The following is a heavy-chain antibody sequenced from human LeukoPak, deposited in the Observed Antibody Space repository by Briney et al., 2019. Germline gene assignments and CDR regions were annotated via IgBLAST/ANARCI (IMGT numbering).Heavy chain of an antibody. D-gene: IGHD6-19*01. Sequence: GGSLRLSCAASGFTFSSYSMNWVRQAPGKGLEWVSSISSSSSCIYYADSVKGRFTISRDNAKNSLYLQMNSLRAEDTAVYYCARDTDSSGWYASDYFDYWGQGTLVTVSS. CDR1: GFTFSSYS. J-gene: IGHJ4*02. CDR2: ISSSSSCI. V-gene: IGHV3-21*01. CDR3: ARDTDSSGWYASDYFDY.